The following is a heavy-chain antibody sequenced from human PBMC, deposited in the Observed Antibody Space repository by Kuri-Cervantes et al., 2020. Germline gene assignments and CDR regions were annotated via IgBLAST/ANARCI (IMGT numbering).Heavy chain of an antibody. V-gene: IGHV1-18*01. CDR2: ISAYNGNT. J-gene: IGHJ4*02. Sequence: ASVKVSCKASGYTFTSYGISWVRQAPGQGLEWMGWISAYNGNTNYAQKLQGRVTMTTDTSTSTAYMGLRSLRSDDTAVYYCARDQGGYDPYYFDYWGQGTLVTVSS. CDR1: GYTFTSYG. CDR3: ARDQGGYDPYYFDY. D-gene: IGHD5-12*01.